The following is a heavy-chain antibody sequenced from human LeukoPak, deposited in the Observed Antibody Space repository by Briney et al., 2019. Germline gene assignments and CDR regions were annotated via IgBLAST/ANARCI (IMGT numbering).Heavy chain of an antibody. D-gene: IGHD6-13*01. J-gene: IGHJ4*02. CDR1: GGSISSYY. V-gene: IGHV4-59*01. CDR3: ARGVYIAAAQYGY. CDR2: IYYSGTT. Sequence: PSETLSLTCTVSGGSISSYYWSWIRQPPGRGLEWIGYIYYSGTTNYNPSLKSRVTISVDTSKNQFSLKLSSVTAADTAVYYCARGVYIAAAQYGYWGQGTLVSVSS.